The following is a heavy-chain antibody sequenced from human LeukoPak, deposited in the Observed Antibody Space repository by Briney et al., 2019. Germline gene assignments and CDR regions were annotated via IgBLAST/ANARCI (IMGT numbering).Heavy chain of an antibody. CDR3: ANRPTVAVAGMGKAFDI. V-gene: IGHV3-30*02. Sequence: PGGSLRLSCAASGFTFSTYGMHWVRQAPGKGLEWVAIIRYDGSNKYYADSVKGRFTISRDNSKNTLYLQMNSLRAEDTAVYYCANRPTVAVAGMGKAFDIWGQGTMVTVSS. J-gene: IGHJ3*02. CDR1: GFTFSTYG. D-gene: IGHD6-19*01. CDR2: IRYDGSNK.